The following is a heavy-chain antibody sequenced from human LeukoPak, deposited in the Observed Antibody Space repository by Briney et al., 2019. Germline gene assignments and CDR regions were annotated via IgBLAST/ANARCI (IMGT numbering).Heavy chain of an antibody. V-gene: IGHV3-23*01. Sequence: GGSLRLSCAASGFTLRSYTMNWVRQAPGKGLEWVSRISDTGFTTNYADSVKGRFTISRDNSKNTLYLQMNSLRAEDTAVYYCARDIRSVRYYDSSGYYYEPRSQFDYWGQGTLVTVSS. D-gene: IGHD3-22*01. CDR3: ARDIRSVRYYDSSGYYYEPRSQFDY. CDR2: ISDTGFTT. J-gene: IGHJ4*02. CDR1: GFTLRSYT.